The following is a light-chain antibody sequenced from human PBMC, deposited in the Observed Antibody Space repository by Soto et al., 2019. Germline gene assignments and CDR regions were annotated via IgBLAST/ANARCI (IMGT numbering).Light chain of an antibody. CDR1: QSVSNNY. V-gene: IGKV3-20*01. J-gene: IGKJ1*01. CDR3: QQNGSSGT. CDR2: GAS. Sequence: EMLWTLSPGTLSLAPGERATLSCRASQSVSNNYLAGYQQKPGQPPRLLIYGASNRATGIPDRFSGSGSGTDFTLTISRLVPEDFAVYYCQQNGSSGTCGPGTKVDIK.